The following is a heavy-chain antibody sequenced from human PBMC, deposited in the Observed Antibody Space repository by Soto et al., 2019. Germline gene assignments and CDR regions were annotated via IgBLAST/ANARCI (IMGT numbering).Heavy chain of an antibody. V-gene: IGHV4-34*01. D-gene: IGHD2-15*01. CDR3: ARGFLGYCSGGSCHGMDV. CDR1: GGSLSRCGYH. Sequence: SETLSLTWTVSGGSLSRCGYHWSWIRQPPGKGLEWIGEINHSGSTNYNPSLKSRVTISVDTSKNQFSLKLSSVTAADTAVYYCARGFLGYCSGGSCHGMDVWGQGTTVTVSS. CDR2: INHSGST. J-gene: IGHJ6*02.